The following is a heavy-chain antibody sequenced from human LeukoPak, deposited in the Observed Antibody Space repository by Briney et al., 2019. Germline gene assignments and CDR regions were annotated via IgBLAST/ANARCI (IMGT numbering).Heavy chain of an antibody. CDR3: ARGAVAGTEGFDY. CDR1: GGSFSGYY. V-gene: IGHV4-34*01. CDR2: INHSGST. D-gene: IGHD6-19*01. Sequence: PSETLSLTCAVYGGSFSGYYWSWLRQPPGKGLEWIGEINHSGSTNYNPSLKSRVTISVDTPKNQFSLKLSSVTAAATAVYYCARGAVAGTEGFDYWGQGTLVTVSS. J-gene: IGHJ4*02.